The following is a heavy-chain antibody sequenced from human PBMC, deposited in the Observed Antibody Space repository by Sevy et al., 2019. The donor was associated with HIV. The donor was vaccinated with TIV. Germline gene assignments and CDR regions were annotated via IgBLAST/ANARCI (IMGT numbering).Heavy chain of an antibody. Sequence: GGSLRLSCAASGFTFSSYAMNWVRQAPGKGLEWVSTISGGGGNTYYAYSVKGRFTISRDNSKNTLSLQMTSLRAEDTAVYYCAKATTAGGRYFYYFGMDVWGQGTTVTVSS. V-gene: IGHV3-23*01. J-gene: IGHJ6*02. CDR2: ISGGGGNT. CDR3: AKATTAGGRYFYYFGMDV. CDR1: GFTFSSYA. D-gene: IGHD1-26*01.